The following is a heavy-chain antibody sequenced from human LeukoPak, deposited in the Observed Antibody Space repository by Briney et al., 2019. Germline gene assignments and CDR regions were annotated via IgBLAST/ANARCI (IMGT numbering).Heavy chain of an antibody. V-gene: IGHV4-59*01. J-gene: IGHJ6*02. CDR2: IYYSGST. CDR1: GGSISSYY. D-gene: IGHD2-15*01. Sequence: SETLSLTCTVSGGSISSYYWSWIRQPPGKGLEWIGYIYYSGSTNYNPSLKSRVTLSVDTSKNQFSLKLSSVTAADTAVYYCARLVVAAPYYYYYGMDVWGQGTTVTVSS. CDR3: ARLVVAAPYYYYYGMDV.